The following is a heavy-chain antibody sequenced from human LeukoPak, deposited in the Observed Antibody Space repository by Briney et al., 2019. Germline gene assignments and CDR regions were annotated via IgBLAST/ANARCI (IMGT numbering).Heavy chain of an antibody. Sequence: GGSLRLSCAASGFTFSSYSMNWVRQAPGKGLEWVSSITSSSTYIYYADSVRGRFTISRDNAKNSLYLQMNSLRAEDTAVYFCARDPYSGNYGAYYYYYMDVWGKGTTVTISS. V-gene: IGHV3-21*01. CDR2: ITSSSTYI. CDR1: GFTFSSYS. J-gene: IGHJ6*03. D-gene: IGHD1-26*01. CDR3: ARDPYSGNYGAYYYYYMDV.